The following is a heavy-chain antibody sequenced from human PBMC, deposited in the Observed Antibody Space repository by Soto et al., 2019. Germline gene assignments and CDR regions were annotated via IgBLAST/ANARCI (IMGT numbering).Heavy chain of an antibody. V-gene: IGHV3-48*02. CDR3: ARESPSFDS. CDR1: GLTFRDYP. CDR2: IRSIRGAM. J-gene: IGHJ4*02. Sequence: TEVSLRLSWVASGLTFRDYPMNWVRQAPGKGLEWVSSIRSIRGAMYFADSVRGRFTISRENARNSLSLQMTSLTDEDTAVYYCARESPSFDSWGQGTLFTASS.